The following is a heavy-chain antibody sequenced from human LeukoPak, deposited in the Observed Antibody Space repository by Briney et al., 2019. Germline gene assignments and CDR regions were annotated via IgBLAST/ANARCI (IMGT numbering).Heavy chain of an antibody. Sequence: PGGSLRLSCAASGFTFSSYGMRWVRQAPGKGLEWVAVIWYDGSNKYYADSVKGRFTISRDNSKNTLYLQMNSLRAEDTAVYYCAKDSEADGWFDPWGQGTLVTVSS. J-gene: IGHJ5*02. CDR2: IWYDGSNK. D-gene: IGHD3-10*01. CDR3: AKDSEADGWFDP. V-gene: IGHV3-33*06. CDR1: GFTFSSYG.